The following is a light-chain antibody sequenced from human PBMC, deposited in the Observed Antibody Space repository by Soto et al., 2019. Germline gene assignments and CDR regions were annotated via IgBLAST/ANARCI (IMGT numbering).Light chain of an antibody. CDR2: GAS. CDR1: QSVSSSY. V-gene: IGKV3-20*01. J-gene: IGKJ2*01. CDR3: QQYYISPRT. Sequence: EIVLTQSPGTLSLSPGERATLSCRASQSVSSSYLAWYQQKPGQAPRLLIYGASSRATGIPDRFRGSGSEPDFPLTLSSLEPEDFAVYYCQQYYISPRTFGQGTKLELK.